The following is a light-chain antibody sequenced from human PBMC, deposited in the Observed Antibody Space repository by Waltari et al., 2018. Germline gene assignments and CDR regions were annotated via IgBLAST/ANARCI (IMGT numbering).Light chain of an antibody. CDR2: GKD. J-gene: IGLJ3*02. Sequence: QQKPGQAPLLVIHGKDYRPAGIPDRFSGSSSGNTACLTMTGAQAEDGADYLCSSRDRSGNHHWGVGGGTKLTV. CDR3: SSRDRSGNHHWG. V-gene: IGLV3-19*01.